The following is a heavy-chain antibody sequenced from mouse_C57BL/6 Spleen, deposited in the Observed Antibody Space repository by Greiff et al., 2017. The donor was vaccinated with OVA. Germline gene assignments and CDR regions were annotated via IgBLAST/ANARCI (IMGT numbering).Heavy chain of an antibody. CDR2: IDPSASYT. D-gene: IGHD1-1*01. V-gene: IGHV1-50*01. Sequence: VQLQQPGAELVKPGASVKLSCKASGYTFTSYWMQWVKQRPGQGLEWIGEIDPSASYTNYNQKFKGKATLTVDTSSSTAYMQLSSLTSEDSAVYYCARWGGSSFFDYWGQGTTLTVSS. CDR3: ARWGGSSFFDY. J-gene: IGHJ2*01. CDR1: GYTFTSYW.